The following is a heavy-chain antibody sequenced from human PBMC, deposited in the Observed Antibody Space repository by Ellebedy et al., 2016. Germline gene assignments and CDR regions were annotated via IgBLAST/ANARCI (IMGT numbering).Heavy chain of an antibody. Sequence: SETLSLXXAVYGGSFSGYYWSWIRQPPGKGLEWIGYIYYSGSTNYNPSLKSRVTISVDTSKNQFSLKLSSVTAADTAVYYCARGTGLGLRAFDYWGQGTLVTVSS. V-gene: IGHV4-59*12. CDR3: ARGTGLGLRAFDY. CDR1: GGSFSGYY. CDR2: IYYSGST. J-gene: IGHJ4*02. D-gene: IGHD3-10*01.